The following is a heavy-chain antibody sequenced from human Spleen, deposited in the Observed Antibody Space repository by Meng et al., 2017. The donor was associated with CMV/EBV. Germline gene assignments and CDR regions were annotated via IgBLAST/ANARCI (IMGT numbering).Heavy chain of an antibody. Sequence: SVKVSCKASGCTFSSYTISWVRQSPGQGLEWMGGIIPIFGTANYAQKFQGRVTITTDESTSTAYMELSSLRSEDTAVYYCARDGSAVPYDFWSGYYLGDSYYGMDVWGQGTTVTVSS. CDR3: ARDGSAVPYDFWSGYYLGDSYYGMDV. J-gene: IGHJ6*02. CDR1: GCTFSSYT. D-gene: IGHD3-3*01. V-gene: IGHV1-69*05. CDR2: IIPIFGTA.